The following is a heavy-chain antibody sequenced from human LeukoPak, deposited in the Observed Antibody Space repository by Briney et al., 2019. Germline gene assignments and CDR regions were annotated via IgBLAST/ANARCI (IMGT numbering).Heavy chain of an antibody. J-gene: IGHJ3*02. CDR3: ARGEERLLHAFDI. Sequence: GGSLRLSCAASGFTFSSYSMNWVRQAPGKGLEWVSSISSSSSYIYYADSVKGRFTISRDNAKNSLYLQMNSLRAEDTAVYYCARGEERLLHAFDIWGQGTMVTVSS. CDR1: GFTFSSYS. V-gene: IGHV3-21*04. D-gene: IGHD3-3*01. CDR2: ISSSSSYI.